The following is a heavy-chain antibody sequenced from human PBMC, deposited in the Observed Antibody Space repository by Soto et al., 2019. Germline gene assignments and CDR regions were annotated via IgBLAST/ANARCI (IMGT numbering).Heavy chain of an antibody. D-gene: IGHD3-3*01. J-gene: IGHJ3*02. CDR1: GFTFSSYS. Sequence: NPGGSLRLSCAASGFTFSSYSMNWVRQAPGKGLEWVSSISSSSYIYYADSVKGRFTISRDNAKNSLYLQMNSLRAEDTAVYYCARGLGRGLGVASRAFDIWGQGTMVTVSS. CDR3: ARGLGRGLGVASRAFDI. CDR2: ISSSSYI. V-gene: IGHV3-21*01.